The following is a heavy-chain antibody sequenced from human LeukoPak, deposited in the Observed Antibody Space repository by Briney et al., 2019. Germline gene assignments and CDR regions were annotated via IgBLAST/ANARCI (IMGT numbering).Heavy chain of an antibody. CDR3: AFGNYYDSSASLFDS. J-gene: IGHJ4*02. V-gene: IGHV3-7*01. Sequence: GGSLRLSCAASGFTFSSYWMSWVRQAPGKGLEWVANIKQDGSEKYYVHSVKGRFTISRDNAKNSLSLQMNSLRAEDTAVYYCAFGNYYDSSASLFDSWGQGTLVTVSS. CDR1: GFTFSSYW. D-gene: IGHD3-22*01. CDR2: IKQDGSEK.